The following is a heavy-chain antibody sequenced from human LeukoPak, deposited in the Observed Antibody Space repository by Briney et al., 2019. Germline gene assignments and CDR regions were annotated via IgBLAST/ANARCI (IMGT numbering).Heavy chain of an antibody. CDR1: GFTFDDYA. CDR3: ARGGAYTAGGY. D-gene: IGHD5-18*01. J-gene: IGHJ4*02. Sequence: RSLRLSCAASGFTFDDYAMHWVRQAPGKGLEWVSGISWNSGSIGYADSVKGRFTISRDNSKNTMYLQMNSLRVEDTAVYYCARGGAYTAGGYWGQGTLVTVSS. V-gene: IGHV3-9*01. CDR2: ISWNSGSI.